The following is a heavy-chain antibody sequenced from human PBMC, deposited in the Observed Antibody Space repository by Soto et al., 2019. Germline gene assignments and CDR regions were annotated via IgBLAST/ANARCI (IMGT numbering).Heavy chain of an antibody. CDR1: GFTFSSYS. CDR2: IKSKTNGGTT. V-gene: IGHV3-15*01. CDR3: TTDDPINRS. Sequence: PGGSLRLSCAASGFTFSSYSMHWVRQAPGKGLEWVGRIKSKTNGGTTDYAAPVIGRFTISRDNSKNTLYLQMNSLKTEDTAVYYCTTDDPINRSWGQGTLVTVSS. J-gene: IGHJ5*02.